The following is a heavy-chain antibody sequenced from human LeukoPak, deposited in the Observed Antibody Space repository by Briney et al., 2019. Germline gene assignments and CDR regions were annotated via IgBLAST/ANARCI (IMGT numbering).Heavy chain of an antibody. J-gene: IGHJ5*02. CDR1: GGSISSYY. V-gene: IGHV4-59*12. Sequence: SETLFLTCTVSGGSISSYYWSWIRQPPGKGLEWIGYIYYSGSTNYNPSLKSRVTISVDTSKNQFSLKLSSVTAADTAVYYCAREVTMVRGVKNWFDPWGQGTLVTVSS. CDR2: IYYSGST. D-gene: IGHD3-10*01. CDR3: AREVTMVRGVKNWFDP.